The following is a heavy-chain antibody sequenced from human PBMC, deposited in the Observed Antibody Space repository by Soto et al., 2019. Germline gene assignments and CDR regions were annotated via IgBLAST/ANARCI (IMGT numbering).Heavy chain of an antibody. D-gene: IGHD6-13*01. CDR3: ARVAAGTIYYYYGMDV. CDR1: GGSFSSGSYY. V-gene: IGHV4-61*01. Sequence: SETLSLTCTVSGGSFSSGSYYLSWIRQPPGKGLEWIGYIYYSGSTNYNPSLKSRVTISVDTSKNQFSLKLSSVTAADTAVYYCARVAAGTIYYYYGMDVWGQGTTVTVSS. J-gene: IGHJ6*02. CDR2: IYYSGST.